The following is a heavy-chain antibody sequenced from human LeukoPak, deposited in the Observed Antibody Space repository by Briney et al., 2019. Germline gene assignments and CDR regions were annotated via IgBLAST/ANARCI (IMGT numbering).Heavy chain of an antibody. CDR2: VNSDGSGT. CDR1: GFTFSRYS. Sequence: GGSLRLSCAASGFTFSRYSMHWVRQAPGKGLVWVSHVNSDGSGTDYADSVKGRFTISRDNAKNTLYLQMNSLRAEDTAVYYCAKSRTLDYSGSGSYYTLASWGQGTLVTVSS. J-gene: IGHJ5*02. D-gene: IGHD3-10*01. CDR3: AKSRTLDYSGSGSYYTLAS. V-gene: IGHV3-74*01.